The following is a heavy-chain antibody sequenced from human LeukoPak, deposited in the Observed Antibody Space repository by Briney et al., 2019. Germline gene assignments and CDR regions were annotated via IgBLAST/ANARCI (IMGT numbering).Heavy chain of an antibody. J-gene: IGHJ6*02. D-gene: IGHD3-9*01. CDR1: GGSFSGYY. CDR3: AKDHGDIWEDGMDV. Sequence: SETLSLTCAVYGGSFSGYYWSWIRQPPGKGLEWIGEINHSGSTNYNPSLKSRVTISVDTSKNQFSLKLSSVTAADTAVYYCAKDHGDIWEDGMDVWGQGTTVTVSS. CDR2: INHSGST. V-gene: IGHV4-34*01.